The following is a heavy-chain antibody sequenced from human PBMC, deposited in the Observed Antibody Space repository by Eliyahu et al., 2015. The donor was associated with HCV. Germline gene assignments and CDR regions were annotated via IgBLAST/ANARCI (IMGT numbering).Heavy chain of an antibody. V-gene: IGHV3-23*01. J-gene: IGHJ4*02. Sequence: EVQLLESGGGLVQPGGSLRLSXAAXGXTFXSYAMSWVRQAPGKGLEWVSAISGSGGSTYYADSVKGRFTISRDNSKNTLYLQMNSLRAEDTAVYYCAKDLGELSYALFDYWGQGTLVTVSS. CDR2: ISGSGGST. CDR1: GXTFXSYA. CDR3: AKDLGELSYALFDY. D-gene: IGHD3-16*02.